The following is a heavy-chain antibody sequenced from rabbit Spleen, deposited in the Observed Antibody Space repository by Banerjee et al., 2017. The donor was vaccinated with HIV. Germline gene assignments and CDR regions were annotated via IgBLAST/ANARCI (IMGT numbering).Heavy chain of an antibody. Sequence: QSLEESGGDLVKPGASLTLTCTASRLSFSGSYYMCWVRQAPGKGLEWIACIYGDSSGSTWYATWAKGRFTISKTSSTTVTLQMTSLTVADTATYFCARGSATMTMVITGFYLSLWGQGTLVTVS. CDR3: ARGSATMTMVITGFYLSL. CDR2: IYGDSSGST. CDR1: RLSFSGSYY. J-gene: IGHJ4*01. V-gene: IGHV1S40*01. D-gene: IGHD2-1*01.